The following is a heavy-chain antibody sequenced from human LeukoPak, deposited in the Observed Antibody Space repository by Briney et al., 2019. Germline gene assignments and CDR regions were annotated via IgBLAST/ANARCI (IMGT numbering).Heavy chain of an antibody. Sequence: ASVKVSCKASGYTFTSYGISWVRQAPGQGLEWMGWISAYNGNTNYAQKLQGRVTMTTDTSTSTAYMELRSLRSDDTAVYYCARGQLLWFGELLSQLDYWGRGTLVTVSS. D-gene: IGHD3-10*01. CDR3: ARGQLLWFGELLSQLDY. CDR1: GYTFTSYG. V-gene: IGHV1-18*01. J-gene: IGHJ4*02. CDR2: ISAYNGNT.